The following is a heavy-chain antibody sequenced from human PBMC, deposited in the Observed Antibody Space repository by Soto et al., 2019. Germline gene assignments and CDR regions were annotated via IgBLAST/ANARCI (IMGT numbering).Heavy chain of an antibody. J-gene: IGHJ6*02. D-gene: IGHD1-20*01. Sequence: SETLSLTCAVYGGSFSGYYWSWIRQPPGKGLEWIGEINHSGSTNYNPSLKSRVTISVDTSKNQFSMKLSYVTAADTAVYYCARADNWNYYYYYGMDVCGQGPPVT. CDR1: GGSFSGYY. V-gene: IGHV4-34*01. CDR2: INHSGST. CDR3: ARADNWNYYYYYGMDV.